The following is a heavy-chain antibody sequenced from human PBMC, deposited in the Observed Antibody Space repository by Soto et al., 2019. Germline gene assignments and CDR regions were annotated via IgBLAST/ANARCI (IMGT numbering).Heavy chain of an antibody. Sequence: GGSLRLSCAASGFTFSSYGMHWVRQAPGKGLEWVAVIWYDGSNKYYADSVKGRFTISRDNSKNTLYLQMNSLRAEDTAVYYCARDRPYDYYDSSGNNLFDPRGQGTLVTVSS. CDR3: ARDRPYDYYDSSGNNLFDP. CDR1: GFTFSSYG. CDR2: IWYDGSNK. V-gene: IGHV3-33*01. J-gene: IGHJ5*02. D-gene: IGHD3-22*01.